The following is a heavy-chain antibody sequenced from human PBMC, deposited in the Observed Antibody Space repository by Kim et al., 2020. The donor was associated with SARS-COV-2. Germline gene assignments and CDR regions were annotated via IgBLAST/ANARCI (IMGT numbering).Heavy chain of an antibody. Sequence: SETLSLTCTVSGGSISSYYWSWIRQPPGKGLEWIGYIYYSGSTNYNPSLKSRVTISVDTSKNQFSLKLSSVTAADTAVYYCARQGGYSSVWAYFDYWGQGTLVTVSS. V-gene: IGHV4-59*08. CDR1: GGSISSYY. CDR2: IYYSGST. D-gene: IGHD6-19*01. J-gene: IGHJ4*02. CDR3: ARQGGYSSVWAYFDY.